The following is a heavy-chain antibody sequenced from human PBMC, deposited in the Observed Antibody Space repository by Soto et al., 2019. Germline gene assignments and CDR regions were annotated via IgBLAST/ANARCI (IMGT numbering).Heavy chain of an antibody. CDR2: IYYSGST. CDR3: ARRPQDCSGGRCYLYFHH. Sequence: QVQLQESGPGLVKPSQTLSLTCTVSGGSISSGDYYWSWIRQPPGKGLEWIGYIYYSGSTYYNPSLKSRVIISVDTSKNQFSLKLSFVTAADTAVYYCARRPQDCSGGRCYLYFHHWGQGTLVTVPS. J-gene: IGHJ1*01. D-gene: IGHD2-15*01. V-gene: IGHV4-30-4*01. CDR1: GGSISSGDYY.